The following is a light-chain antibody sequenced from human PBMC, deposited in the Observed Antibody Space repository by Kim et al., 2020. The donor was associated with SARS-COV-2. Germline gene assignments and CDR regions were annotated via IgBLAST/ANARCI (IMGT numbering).Light chain of an antibody. J-gene: IGKJ5*01. CDR2: YAS. V-gene: IGKV3-15*01. Sequence: SPGERATLSCAASHSVTTTSAWYPHKPGQAPRLLIYYASTRATGVPARFSGSGSGTEFTLTISGLQSEDSAVYYCQQYENWPPITFGQGTRLEIK. CDR3: QQYENWPPIT. CDR1: HSVTTT.